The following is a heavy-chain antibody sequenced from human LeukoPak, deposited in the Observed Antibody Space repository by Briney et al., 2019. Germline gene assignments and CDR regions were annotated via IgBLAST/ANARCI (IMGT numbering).Heavy chain of an antibody. Sequence: GASVKVSCKASGGTFSSYAISWVRQAPGQGLEWMGGIIPIFGTANYAQKFQGRVTITADESTSTAYVEMSSLRSEDTAVYYCARVRRGWYLGYFDYWGQGTLVTVSS. CDR2: IIPIFGTA. J-gene: IGHJ4*02. CDR1: GGTFSSYA. D-gene: IGHD6-19*01. V-gene: IGHV1-69*13. CDR3: ARVRRGWYLGYFDY.